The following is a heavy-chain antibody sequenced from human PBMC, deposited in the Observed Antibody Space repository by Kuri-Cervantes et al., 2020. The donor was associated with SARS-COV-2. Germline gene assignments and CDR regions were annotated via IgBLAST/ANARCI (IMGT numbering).Heavy chain of an antibody. CDR2: IYYSGST. Sequence: SETLSLTCTVSGGSISSYYWSWIRQPPGKGLEWIGYIYYSGSTYYNPSLKSRVTISVDRSKNQFSLKLSSVTAADTAVYYCARDGNYDSSGYFDYWGQGTLVTVSS. D-gene: IGHD3-22*01. CDR1: GGSISSYY. J-gene: IGHJ4*02. CDR3: ARDGNYDSSGYFDY. V-gene: IGHV4-59*12.